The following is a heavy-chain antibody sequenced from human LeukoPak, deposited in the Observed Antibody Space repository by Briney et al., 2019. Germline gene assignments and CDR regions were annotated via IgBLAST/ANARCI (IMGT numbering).Heavy chain of an antibody. Sequence: GESLKISCKGSQFRSTNSWYGWVRQVPGKGLEGMGFLYPGDSDTRYSPSFQGQVTISPDKSIITAYLQWSSLKASDTAMYYFALRQEFNAFDIWGEGTMVTVSS. D-gene: IGHD3-10*01. CDR2: LYPGDSDT. J-gene: IGHJ3*02. V-gene: IGHV5-51*01. CDR1: QFRSTNSW. CDR3: ALRQEFNAFDI.